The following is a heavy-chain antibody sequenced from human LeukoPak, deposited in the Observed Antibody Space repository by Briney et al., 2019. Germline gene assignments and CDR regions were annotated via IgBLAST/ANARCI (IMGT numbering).Heavy chain of an antibody. J-gene: IGHJ6*02. CDR3: SRETDNYDSNHYGMDV. CDR1: GFTFSSYA. Sequence: PGGSLRLSCAASGFTFSSYAMHWVRQAPGKGLEWVAVISYDGSNKYYADSVKGRFTISRDNSKNTLYLQMNSLRAEDTAVYYCSRETDNYDSNHYGMDVWGQGTTVTVSS. CDR2: ISYDGSNK. D-gene: IGHD3-22*01. V-gene: IGHV3-30-3*01.